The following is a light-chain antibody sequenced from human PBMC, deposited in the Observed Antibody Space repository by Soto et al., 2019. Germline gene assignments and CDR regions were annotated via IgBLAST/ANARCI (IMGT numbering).Light chain of an antibody. V-gene: IGKV1-9*01. J-gene: IGKJ1*01. CDR2: AAS. CDR3: QQVNTYPRT. CDR1: QGISSY. Sequence: DIQLTQSPSFLSASVGDRVTITCRASQGISSYLAWYQQKPGKAPNLLIYAASTLQSGVPSRFSGSGSGTEFTLTITSLQPEDFATFYCQQVNTYPRTFGQGTKVEI.